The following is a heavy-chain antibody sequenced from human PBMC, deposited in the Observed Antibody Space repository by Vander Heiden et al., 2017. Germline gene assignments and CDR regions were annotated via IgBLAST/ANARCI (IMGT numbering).Heavy chain of an antibody. V-gene: IGHV3-30-3*01. Sequence: QVQLVESGGGVVQPGRSLRLSCAASGLTFSSYAMHWVRQAPGKGLEWVAVISYDGSNKYYADSVKGRFTISRDNSKNTLYLQMNSLRAEDTAVYYCARDRGLELMKPGGFDYWGQGTLVTVFS. CDR3: ARDRGLELMKPGGFDY. D-gene: IGHD1-7*01. CDR2: ISYDGSNK. J-gene: IGHJ4*02. CDR1: GLTFSSYA.